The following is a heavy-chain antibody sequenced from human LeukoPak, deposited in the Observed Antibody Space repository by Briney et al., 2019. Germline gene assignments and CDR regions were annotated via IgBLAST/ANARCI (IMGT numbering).Heavy chain of an antibody. J-gene: IGHJ4*02. CDR3: AREHYDSSGSFDY. CDR1: GFTFSSYG. CDR2: ISSSGSTI. D-gene: IGHD3-22*01. V-gene: IGHV3-48*04. Sequence: GGSLRLSCAASGFTFSSYGMTWVRQAPGKGLEWVSYISSSGSTIYYADSVKGRFTISRDNAKNSLYLQMNSLRAEDTAVYYCAREHYDSSGSFDYWGQGTLVTVSS.